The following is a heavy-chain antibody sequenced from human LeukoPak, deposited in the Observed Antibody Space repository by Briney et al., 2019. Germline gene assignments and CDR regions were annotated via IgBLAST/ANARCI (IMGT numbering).Heavy chain of an antibody. CDR1: EFTFSNYV. Sequence: GGSLRVSCEVSEFTFSNYVMHWVRQAPGKGLEWMALISKDGTNKKYAESMKGRFTISRDNAKNSLYLQMNSLRAEDTALYYCARKRPNYFDYWGQGTLVTVSS. J-gene: IGHJ4*02. CDR3: ARKRPNYFDY. V-gene: IGHV3-30*03. CDR2: ISKDGTNK.